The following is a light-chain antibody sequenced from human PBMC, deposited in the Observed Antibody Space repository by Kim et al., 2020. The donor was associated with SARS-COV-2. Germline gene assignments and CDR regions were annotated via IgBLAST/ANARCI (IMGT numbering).Light chain of an antibody. CDR1: RSTIGSTP. Sequence: GHRFTISSPATRSTIGSTPSTWTQPLPGPAPQLLIFTNNPRPSGVPAPFSGSTSGTSASLAISGLHSEDESDYYCAAWAGSLNGWVFGEWTQLTVL. CDR3: AAWAGSLNGWV. J-gene: IGLJ3*02. CDR2: TNN. V-gene: IGLV1-44*01.